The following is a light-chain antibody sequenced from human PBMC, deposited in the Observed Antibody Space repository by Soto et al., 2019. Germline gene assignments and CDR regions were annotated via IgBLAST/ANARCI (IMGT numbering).Light chain of an antibody. CDR1: NTDIGLYDY. V-gene: IGLV2-14*01. Sequence: QSALTQPASVSGSPGQTLTISCTGSNTDIGLYDYVCWYQQNRCKATKLLYYGVTIRPSGIANCFSAYTSASTASLIICGLRGEDEAYYYCSSYSTSYFYVFGSGTKVTVL. CDR3: SSYSTSYFYV. CDR2: GVT. J-gene: IGLJ1*01.